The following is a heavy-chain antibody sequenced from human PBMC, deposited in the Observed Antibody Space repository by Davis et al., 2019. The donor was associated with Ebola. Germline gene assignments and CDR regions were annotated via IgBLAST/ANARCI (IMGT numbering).Heavy chain of an antibody. CDR3: ARPYSSSWYWYFDL. Sequence: GESLKISCAASGFTFSSYSMNWVRQAPGKGLEWVSSISSSSSYIYYADSVKGRFTISRDNAKNSLYLQMNSLRAEDTAVYYCARPYSSSWYWYFDLWGRGTLVTVSS. CDR1: GFTFSSYS. V-gene: IGHV3-21*01. CDR2: ISSSSSYI. J-gene: IGHJ2*01. D-gene: IGHD6-13*01.